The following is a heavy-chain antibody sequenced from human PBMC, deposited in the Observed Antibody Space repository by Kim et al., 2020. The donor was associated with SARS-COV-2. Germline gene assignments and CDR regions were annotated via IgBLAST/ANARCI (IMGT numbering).Heavy chain of an antibody. V-gene: IGHV3-23*01. CDR3: KGVLDLQNNFCALGT. D-gene: IGHD2-8*01. Sequence: GGSLRLSCAASGFTFNNYAMTWVRQAPEKGLEWVSRLWDDGGKVYSGYVKSGRIISTGNTKNTLYLLLTDSRSDDTAAVYYCKGVLDLQNNFCALGTWG. CDR1: GFTFNNYA. CDR2: LWDDGGK. J-gene: IGHJ5*01.